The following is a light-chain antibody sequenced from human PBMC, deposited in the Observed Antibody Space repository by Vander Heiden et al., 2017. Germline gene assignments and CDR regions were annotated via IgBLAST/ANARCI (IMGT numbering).Light chain of an antibody. CDR1: QSVSSN. CDR3: QQYNNWPPYT. V-gene: IGKV3-15*01. J-gene: IGKJ2*01. CDR2: CAS. Sequence: EIVMTQSPATLSVSPGERATLSCRASQSVSSNLAWYQQKPRHAPRLLIYCASTRATGIPARFSGSGSGTEFTLTISSLQSEDFAVYYCQQYNNWPPYTFGQGTKLEIK.